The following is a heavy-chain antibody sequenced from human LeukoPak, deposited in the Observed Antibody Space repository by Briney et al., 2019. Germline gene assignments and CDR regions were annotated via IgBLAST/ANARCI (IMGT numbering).Heavy chain of an antibody. J-gene: IGHJ4*02. CDR1: GFAFSSYG. D-gene: IGHD3-22*01. Sequence: GGSLRLSCAACGFAFSSYGMSGVGQAPGKGLEGVSGISGSGGSTYYADSVKGWYTISRDNSKNTLYLQLNSLRAEDTAVYYCAKDFAYYDSTSYWGQGTLVTVSS. CDR2: ISGSGGST. V-gene: IGHV3-23*01. CDR3: AKDFAYYDSTSY.